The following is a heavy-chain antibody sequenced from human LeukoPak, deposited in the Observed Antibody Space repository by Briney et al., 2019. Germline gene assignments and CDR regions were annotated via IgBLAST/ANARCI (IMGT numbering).Heavy chain of an antibody. V-gene: IGHV1-2*02. CDR2: INPNSGDT. CDR1: GYTFSGDY. Sequence: ASVKVSCKASGYTFSGDYMHWVRQAPGQGLDWMGWINPNSGDTNYAQKFQGRVTMSRGTCISTAYMELNRLRSDDTAVYYCARDGIAARPLGYWGQGTLVTVSS. D-gene: IGHD6-6*01. CDR3: ARDGIAARPLGY. J-gene: IGHJ4*02.